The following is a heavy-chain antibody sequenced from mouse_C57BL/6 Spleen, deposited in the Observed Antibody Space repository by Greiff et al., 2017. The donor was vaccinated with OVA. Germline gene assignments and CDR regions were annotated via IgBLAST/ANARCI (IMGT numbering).Heavy chain of an antibody. D-gene: IGHD1-1*01. CDR3: ARKNYYGSSYVGYAMDY. J-gene: IGHJ4*01. Sequence: QVQLQQSGAELVRPGASVKLSCKASGYTFTDYYINWVKQRPGQGLEWIARIYPGSGNTYYNEKFKGKATLTAEKSSSTAYMQLSSLTSEDSAVYFCARKNYYGSSYVGYAMDYWGQGTSVTVSS. CDR2: IYPGSGNT. CDR1: GYTFTDYY. V-gene: IGHV1-76*01.